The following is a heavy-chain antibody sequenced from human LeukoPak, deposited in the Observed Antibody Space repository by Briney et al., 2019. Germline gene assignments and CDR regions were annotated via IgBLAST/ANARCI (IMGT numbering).Heavy chain of an antibody. CDR1: GGSISGSSYY. V-gene: IGHV4-39*01. D-gene: IGHD3-10*01. CDR3: ARQIGAPGFDY. CDR2: IYYSGST. J-gene: IGHJ4*02. Sequence: SETLSLTCTVSGGSISGSSYYWGWIRQPPGKGLEWIGSIYYSGSTYYNPSLKSRVTIFVDTAKNRFSLRLNSVTAADTAVYYCARQIGAPGFDYWGQGTLVTVSS.